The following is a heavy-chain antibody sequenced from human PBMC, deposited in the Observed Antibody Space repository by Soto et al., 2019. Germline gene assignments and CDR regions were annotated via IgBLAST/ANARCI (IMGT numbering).Heavy chain of an antibody. J-gene: IGHJ4*02. Sequence: QVQLVQSGAEEKKPGASVKVSCKASGYTFTSYAMHWVRQAPGQRLEWMGWINAGNGNTKYSQKFQGRVTITRDTAASTAYMELSSLRSEDTAVYYCARGIAPYDFDYWGQGTLVTVSS. CDR2: INAGNGNT. CDR1: GYTFTSYA. V-gene: IGHV1-3*05. CDR3: ARGIAPYDFDY. D-gene: IGHD6-13*01.